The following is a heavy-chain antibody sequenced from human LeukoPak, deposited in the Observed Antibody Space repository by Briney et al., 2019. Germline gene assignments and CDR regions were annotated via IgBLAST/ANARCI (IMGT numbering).Heavy chain of an antibody. Sequence: SETLSLTCAVYGGSFSGYYWSWIRQPPGKGLEWTGYIYYSGSTNHNPSLKSRVTISVDTSKNQISLKVSSVTAADTAVYYCARANRYDLYFDYWGQGTLVTVSS. J-gene: IGHJ4*02. CDR3: ARANRYDLYFDY. V-gene: IGHV4-59*01. D-gene: IGHD5-12*01. CDR2: IYYSGST. CDR1: GGSFSGYY.